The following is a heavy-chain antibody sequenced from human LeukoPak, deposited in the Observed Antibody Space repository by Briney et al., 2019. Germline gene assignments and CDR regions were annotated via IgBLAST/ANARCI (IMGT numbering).Heavy chain of an antibody. CDR2: INPNSGGT. CDR1: GYTFTGYY. J-gene: IGHJ5*02. V-gene: IGHV1-2*02. CDR3: ARGRSSGVTTVTSHPGLDP. Sequence: ASVKVSCKASGYTFTGYYMHWVRQAPGQGLEWMGWINPNSGGTNYAQKFQGRVTMTRDTSISTAYMELSSLRSEDTAIYYCARGRSSGVTTVTSHPGLDPWGQGTLVTVSS. D-gene: IGHD4-11*01.